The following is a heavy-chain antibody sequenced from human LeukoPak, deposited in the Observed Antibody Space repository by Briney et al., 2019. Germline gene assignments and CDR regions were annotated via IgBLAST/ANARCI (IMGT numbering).Heavy chain of an antibody. V-gene: IGHV4-30-4*01. D-gene: IGHD1-26*01. J-gene: IGHJ1*01. CDR2: IYYSGST. CDR3: ARSKDGNFQH. CDR1: GDSISSGDYY. Sequence: NTSETLSLTCTVSGDSISSGDYYWSWIRQPPGKALEWIGYIYYSGSTHYNPSLKSRVTISVDTSKTQFSLKLSSVTASDTAVYYCARSKDGNFQHWGQGTLVTVSS.